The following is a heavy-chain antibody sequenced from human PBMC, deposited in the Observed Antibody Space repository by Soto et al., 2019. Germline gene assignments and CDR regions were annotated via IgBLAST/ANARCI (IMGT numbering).Heavy chain of an antibody. CDR1: GFTFSTYT. CDR2: ISSGSSYT. J-gene: IGHJ4*02. CDR3: ARDHDSGDYTFDY. Sequence: VQLVESGGGLVKPGGSLRLSCAASGFTFSTYTINWVRQAPGKGLEWVSSISSGSSYTFYADSVKGRFTISRDNAKNSLSLQMNSLRAEDTAVYYCARDHDSGDYTFDYWGQGTLVTVSS. V-gene: IGHV3-21*01. D-gene: IGHD4-17*01.